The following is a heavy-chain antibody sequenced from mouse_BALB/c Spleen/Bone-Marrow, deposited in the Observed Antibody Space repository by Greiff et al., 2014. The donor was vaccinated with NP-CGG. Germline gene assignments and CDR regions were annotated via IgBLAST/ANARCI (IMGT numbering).Heavy chain of an antibody. CDR3: ARNLSDPFAY. V-gene: IGHV2-6-4*01. CDR1: GFSLSRYS. CDR2: IWGGGST. Sequence: VKLVESGPGLVAPSQSLSITCTVSGFSLSRYSIHWIRQPPGNGLEWLGMIWGGGSTDYNSALKSRLSISKDNSKSQVFLKMNSLQTDDTAIYYCARNLSDPFAYWGQGTLVTVSA. J-gene: IGHJ3*01.